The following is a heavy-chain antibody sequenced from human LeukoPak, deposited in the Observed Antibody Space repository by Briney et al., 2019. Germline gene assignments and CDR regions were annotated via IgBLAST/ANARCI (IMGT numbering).Heavy chain of an antibody. CDR1: GFTFSSYG. V-gene: IGHV3-30*18. CDR2: ISYDGSNK. J-gene: IGHJ6*02. D-gene: IGHD2-15*01. CDR3: AKGSRVAGMDV. Sequence: GRSLRLSCAASGFTFSSYGMHWVRQAPGKGLEWVAVISYDGSNKYYADSVKGRFTISRDNSRNTLYLQMNSLRAEDTAVYYCAKGSRVAGMDVWGQGTTVTVSS.